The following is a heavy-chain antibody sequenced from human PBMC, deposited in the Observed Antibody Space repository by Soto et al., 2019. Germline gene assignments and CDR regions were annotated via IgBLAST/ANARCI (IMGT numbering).Heavy chain of an antibody. D-gene: IGHD3-22*01. CDR2: IYYSGGT. V-gene: IGHV4-59*01. Sequence: SETLSLTCSISGDFISGYYWSWIRQPPGKGLEWIGYIYYSGGTNHNPSLKSRVTISVDTSQNQFSLKLSSATAADTAVYYCARWFYYDSSGYPDYWGQGTLVTAPQ. J-gene: IGHJ4*02. CDR1: GDFISGYY. CDR3: ARWFYYDSSGYPDY.